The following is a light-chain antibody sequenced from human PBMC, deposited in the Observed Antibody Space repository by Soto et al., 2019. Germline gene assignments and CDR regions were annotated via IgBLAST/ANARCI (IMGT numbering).Light chain of an antibody. CDR1: QGISSR. J-gene: IGKJ4*01. V-gene: IGKV1-12*01. CDR3: QQDDSFPLT. Sequence: DIQMTQSPSSVSASVGDRVTITCRASQGISSRLAWYQQKPGKAPNLLIYAASPLQSGVPARFSGTGSGTDFTLTISSLQPEDCAIDYCQQDDSFPLTFGGGTKVEV. CDR2: AAS.